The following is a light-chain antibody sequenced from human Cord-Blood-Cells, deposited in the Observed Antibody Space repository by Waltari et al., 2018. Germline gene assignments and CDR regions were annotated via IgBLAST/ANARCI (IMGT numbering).Light chain of an antibody. V-gene: IGLV2-14*01. J-gene: IGLJ1*01. CDR1: SSDVGGYNY. CDR2: DVS. Sequence: QSALTQPASVSGSPGQSITISCTGTSSDVGGYNYVSWYQQHPGKAPKLMIYDVSNRPSGVPNRFSSSKSGNTASLTISGLQAEDEADYYCSSYTSSSTPVFGTGTKVTVL. CDR3: SSYTSSSTPV.